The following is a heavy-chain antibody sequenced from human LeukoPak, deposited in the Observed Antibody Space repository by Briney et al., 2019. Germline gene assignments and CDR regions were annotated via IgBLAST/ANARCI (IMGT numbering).Heavy chain of an antibody. CDR1: GGSISSYY. Sequence: SETLSLTCTVSGGSISSYYWSWIRQPAGKGLEGIGRIYTSGSTNYNPSLKRRVTMSVDTCKNQFSLKLSSVAAADTAVYYCARDTGYYDSSGYPYYYYYYMDVWGKGTTVTVSS. CDR3: ARDTGYYDSSGYPYYYYYYMDV. J-gene: IGHJ6*03. D-gene: IGHD3-22*01. V-gene: IGHV4-4*07. CDR2: IYTSGST.